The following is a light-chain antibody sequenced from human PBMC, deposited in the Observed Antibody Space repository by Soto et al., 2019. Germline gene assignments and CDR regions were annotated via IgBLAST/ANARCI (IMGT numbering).Light chain of an antibody. CDR2: DVS. CDR1: SSDVGGYHY. Sequence: QSALTQPASVSWSPGQSITISCTGTSSDVGGYHYVSWYQQYPGKAPKVMIYDVSNRPSGVSNRFSGSKSGNTASLTISGLHAEDEADYYCSSYTTSSTYGFGTGTKVTVL. CDR3: SSYTTSSTYG. J-gene: IGLJ1*01. V-gene: IGLV2-14*01.